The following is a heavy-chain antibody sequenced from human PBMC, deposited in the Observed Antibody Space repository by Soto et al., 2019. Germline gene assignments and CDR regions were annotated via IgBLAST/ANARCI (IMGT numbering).Heavy chain of an antibody. CDR2: SSPYNGNT. CDR3: ARGRITDLGTFDY. Sequence: QVQLVQSGAEMKKPGASVKVSCKASGYTFINYDISWLRQAPGQGLEWMGWSSPYNGNTNYAHTFQGRVTMTADTSASSGYMELWSLRSDDTAVYFCARGRITDLGTFDYWGQGTLVTVSS. D-gene: IGHD1-20*01. V-gene: IGHV1-18*01. J-gene: IGHJ4*02. CDR1: GYTFINYD.